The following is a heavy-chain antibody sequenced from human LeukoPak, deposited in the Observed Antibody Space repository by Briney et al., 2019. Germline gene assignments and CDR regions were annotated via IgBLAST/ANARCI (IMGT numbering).Heavy chain of an antibody. CDR3: ARVSTMVRGVINAFDI. CDR1: GGSISSYY. J-gene: IGHJ3*02. V-gene: IGHV4-4*07. D-gene: IGHD3-10*01. CDR2: IYTSGST. Sequence: SETLSLTCTVSGGSISSYYWSWIRQPAGKGLEWIGRIYTSGSTNYNPSLKSRVTMSVDTSKNQFSLKLSSVTAAATAVYYCARVSTMVRGVINAFDIWGQGTMVTVSS.